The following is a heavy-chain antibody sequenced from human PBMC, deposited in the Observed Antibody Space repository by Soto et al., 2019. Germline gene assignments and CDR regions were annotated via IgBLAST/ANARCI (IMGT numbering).Heavy chain of an antibody. CDR3: ARSDYGDYYFDY. Sequence: QVQLVQSGAEVKKPGSSVKVSCKASGGTFSSYTISWVRQAPGQGLEWMGRIIPILGIANYAQKFQGRVTITADKSTSTAYMELSSLRSEDTAVYYCARSDYGDYYFDYWGQGTLVTVSS. CDR1: GGTFSSYT. D-gene: IGHD4-17*01. V-gene: IGHV1-69*02. CDR2: IIPILGIA. J-gene: IGHJ4*02.